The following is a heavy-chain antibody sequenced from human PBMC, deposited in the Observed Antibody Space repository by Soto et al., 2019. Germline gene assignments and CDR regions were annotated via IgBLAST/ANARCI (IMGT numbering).Heavy chain of an antibody. J-gene: IGHJ4*02. Sequence: GDSLNISCKGSGYSFTSYWIGWVRQMPGKGLEWMGIIYPGDSDTRYSPSFQGQVTISADKSISTAYLQWSSLKASDTAMYYCATSNILAKTPFDYRGQGTLVTV. CDR2: IYPGDSDT. CDR3: ATSNILAKTPFDY. V-gene: IGHV5-51*01. D-gene: IGHD4-4*01. CDR1: GYSFTSYW.